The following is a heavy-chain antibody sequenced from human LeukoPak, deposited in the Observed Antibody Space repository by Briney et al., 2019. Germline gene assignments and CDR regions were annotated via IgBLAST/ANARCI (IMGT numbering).Heavy chain of an antibody. J-gene: IGHJ4*02. V-gene: IGHV1-8*01. CDR2: MNPNSGNT. D-gene: IGHD3-22*01. CDR1: GYTFTSYD. Sequence: GASVKVSCKXSGYTFTSYDINWVRQATGQGLEWMGWMNPNSGNTGYAQKFQGRVTMTRNTSISTAYMELSSLRSEDAAVYYCARWYYYDSSGRFDYWGQGTLVTVSS. CDR3: ARWYYYDSSGRFDY.